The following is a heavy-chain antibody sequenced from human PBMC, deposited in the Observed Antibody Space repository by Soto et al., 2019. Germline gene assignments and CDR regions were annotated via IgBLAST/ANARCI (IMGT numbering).Heavy chain of an antibody. CDR3: ARVMGRDGYNHDY. Sequence: LSLTWTVSGGCISSYYWSWIRQPPGKGLEWIGYIYYSGSTNYNPSLKSRVTISVDTSKNQFSLKLSSVTAADTAVYYCARVMGRDGYNHDYWGQGTLVTVSS. CDR1: GGCISSYY. D-gene: IGHD5-12*01. V-gene: IGHV4-59*01. J-gene: IGHJ4*02. CDR2: IYYSGST.